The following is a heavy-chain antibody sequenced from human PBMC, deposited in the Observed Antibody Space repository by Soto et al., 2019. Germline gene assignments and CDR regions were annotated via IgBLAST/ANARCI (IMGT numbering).Heavy chain of an antibody. V-gene: IGHV3-48*01. D-gene: IGHD3-22*01. J-gene: IGHJ3*01. Sequence: GSLRLSCAASGFTFSSYSMNWVRQAPGKGLEWVSYIGIGSSTTYYADSVKGRFTISRDNAKNSLYLQMNSLRAEDTAVYYCARDQLYYNDISGRPLNAFDVWGQGTMVTVSS. CDR1: GFTFSSYS. CDR2: IGIGSSTT. CDR3: ARDQLYYNDISGRPLNAFDV.